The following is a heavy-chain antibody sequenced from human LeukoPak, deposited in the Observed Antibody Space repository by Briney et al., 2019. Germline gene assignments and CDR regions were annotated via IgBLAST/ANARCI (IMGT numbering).Heavy chain of an antibody. J-gene: IGHJ6*03. Sequence: SETLSLTCTVSGGSISSSSYYWGWIRQPPGKGLEWIGSIYYSGSTYYNPSLKSRVTISVDTSKNQFSLKLSSVTAADTAVYYCASGSYPDAYYYYYMDVWGKGTTVTVSS. CDR3: ASGSYPDAYYYYYMDV. V-gene: IGHV4-39*01. CDR2: IYYSGST. CDR1: GGSISSSSYY. D-gene: IGHD1-26*01.